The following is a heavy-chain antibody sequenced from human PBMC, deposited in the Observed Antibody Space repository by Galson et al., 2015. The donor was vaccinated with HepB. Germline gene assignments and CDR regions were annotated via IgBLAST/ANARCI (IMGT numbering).Heavy chain of an antibody. J-gene: IGHJ3*02. Sequence: SLRLSCAPSGFTFSRSGMHWVRQAPGKGLEWVAVIWADGSIQYYGDSVKGRFTISRDNFKNVLYLHMNSLRVDDTAVYYCARDVGSAPFDIWGQGTTVTVSS. D-gene: IGHD1-26*01. CDR2: IWADGSIQ. CDR1: GFTFSRSG. V-gene: IGHV3-33*01. CDR3: ARDVGSAPFDI.